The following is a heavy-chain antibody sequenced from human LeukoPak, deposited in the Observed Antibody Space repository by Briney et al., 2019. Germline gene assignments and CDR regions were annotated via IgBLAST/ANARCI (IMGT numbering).Heavy chain of an antibody. J-gene: IGHJ3*02. CDR2: IDNTGTYI. CDR1: GFTPSSYS. V-gene: IGHV3-21*01. Sequence: GGSLRLSCAASGFTPSSYSMNWVRQAPGKGLEWVSSIDNTGTYIYYADSVKGRFTISRDNSKNTLYLQMNSLRAEDTAVYYCARERRDAFDIWGQGTMVTVSS. CDR3: ARERRDAFDI.